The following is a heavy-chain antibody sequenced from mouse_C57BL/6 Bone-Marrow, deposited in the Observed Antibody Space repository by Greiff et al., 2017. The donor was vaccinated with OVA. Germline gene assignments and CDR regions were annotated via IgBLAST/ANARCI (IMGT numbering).Heavy chain of an antibody. Sequence: EVQLQQSGPELVKPGASVKISCKASGYTFTDYYMNWVKQSHGKSLEWIGDINPNNGGTSYNQKFKGKATLTVDKSSSTAYMELRSLTSEDSAVYYCARELTLLFDYWGQGTTLTVSS. CDR3: ARELTLLFDY. D-gene: IGHD4-1*01. J-gene: IGHJ2*01. V-gene: IGHV1-26*01. CDR1: GYTFTDYY. CDR2: INPNNGGT.